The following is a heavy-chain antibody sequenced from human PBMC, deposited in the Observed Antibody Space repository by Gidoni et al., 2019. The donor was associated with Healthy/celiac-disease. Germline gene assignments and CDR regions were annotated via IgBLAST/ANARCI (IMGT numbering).Heavy chain of an antibody. J-gene: IGHJ4*02. CDR3: ARGLDYDSSGH. D-gene: IGHD3-22*01. Sequence: QVQLQQWGAGLLKPSETLSLTCAVYGGSFSGYYWSWIRQTPGKGLEWIGEINHSGSTNYNPSLKSRVTISVDTSKNQFSLKLSSVTAADTAVYYCARGLDYDSSGHWGQGTLVTVSS. CDR1: GGSFSGYY. V-gene: IGHV4-34*01. CDR2: INHSGST.